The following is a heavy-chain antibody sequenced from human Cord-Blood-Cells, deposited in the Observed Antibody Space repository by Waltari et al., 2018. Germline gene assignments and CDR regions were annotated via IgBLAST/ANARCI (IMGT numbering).Heavy chain of an antibody. V-gene: IGHV1-69*01. J-gene: IGHJ4*02. CDR2: IIPSFGTA. D-gene: IGHD2-21*02. Sequence: QVQLVQSGAEAKKPGSSVKVSCKASGGTFRSYDVSWVRQARGKGLAWMGGIIPSFGTANYAQKFQGRVTITADESTSTAYMELSSLRAEDTAVYYCARDQGGAYCGGDCYFAYWGQGTLVTVSS. CDR3: ARDQGGAYCGGDCYFAY. CDR1: GGTFRSYD.